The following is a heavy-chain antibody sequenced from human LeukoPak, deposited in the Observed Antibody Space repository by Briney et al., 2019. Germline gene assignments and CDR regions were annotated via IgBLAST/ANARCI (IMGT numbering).Heavy chain of an antibody. CDR3: ARDFYDYVWGSYRSFLDY. CDR1: GFTFSSYE. V-gene: IGHV3-48*03. Sequence: GGSLRLSCAAPGFTFSSYEMNWVRQAPGKGLEWVSYISSSGSTIYYADSVKGRFTISRDNAKNSLYLQMNSLRAEDTAVYYCARDFYDYVWGSYRSFLDYWGQGTPVTVSS. J-gene: IGHJ4*02. CDR2: ISSSGSTI. D-gene: IGHD3-16*02.